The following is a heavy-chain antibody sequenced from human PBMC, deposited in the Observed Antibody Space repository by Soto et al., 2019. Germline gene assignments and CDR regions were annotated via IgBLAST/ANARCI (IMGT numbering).Heavy chain of an antibody. CDR1: GYTFTSYY. J-gene: IGHJ5*02. Sequence: ASEKVSCKASGYTFTSYYMHWVRQAPGQGLEWMGIINPSGGSTSYAQKFQGRLTMTRDTSTSTVYMELSSLRSEDTAVYYCASSAVALDAYNWFDPWGQGNLVTVSS. D-gene: IGHD6-19*01. CDR2: INPSGGST. CDR3: ASSAVALDAYNWFDP. V-gene: IGHV1-46*01.